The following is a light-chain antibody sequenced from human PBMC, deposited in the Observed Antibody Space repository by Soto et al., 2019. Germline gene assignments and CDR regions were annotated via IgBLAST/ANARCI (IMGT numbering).Light chain of an antibody. Sequence: DIQMTQSPSSLSASVGSRVTITCRASQGISNFVAWYRQQPGKVPKVLIYVASTLQSGVPSRFTGSGSGTDFTLTIDGLQPEDVATYYCQYYNTAPLTFGGGTRVEI. CDR1: QGISNF. J-gene: IGKJ4*01. CDR3: QYYNTAPLT. CDR2: VAS. V-gene: IGKV1-27*01.